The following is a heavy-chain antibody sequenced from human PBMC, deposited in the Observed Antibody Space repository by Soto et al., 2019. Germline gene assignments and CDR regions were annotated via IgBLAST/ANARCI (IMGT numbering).Heavy chain of an antibody. Sequence: SVKVSCKTSGGTFSTFGISWVRQAPGQGLEWMGGIIPFFGTAEYSQKFEVRITITADESTNTVYMDLRSLTSEDTAIYYCARTAPMDAGDKYYYDFWGQGALVTVSS. CDR2: IIPFFGTA. CDR1: GGTFSTFG. V-gene: IGHV1-69*13. J-gene: IGHJ4*02. CDR3: ARTAPMDAGDKYYYDF. D-gene: IGHD3-16*01.